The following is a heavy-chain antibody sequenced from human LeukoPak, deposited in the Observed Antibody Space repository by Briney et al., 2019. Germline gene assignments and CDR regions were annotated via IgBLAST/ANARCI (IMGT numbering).Heavy chain of an antibody. V-gene: IGHV3-21*04. J-gene: IGHJ4*02. Sequence: GGSLRLSCAASGFTFSTYSMNWVRQAPGKGLEWVSSISSSSSYIYYADSVKGRFTISRDNSKNSLYLQTNSLRAEDTAVYYCAKDHYYGSGSYFDYWGQGTLVTVSS. CDR3: AKDHYYGSGSYFDY. CDR1: GFTFSTYS. D-gene: IGHD3-10*01. CDR2: ISSSSSYI.